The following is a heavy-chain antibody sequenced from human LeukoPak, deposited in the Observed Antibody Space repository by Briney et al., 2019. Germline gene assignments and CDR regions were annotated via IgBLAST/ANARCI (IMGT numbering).Heavy chain of an antibody. CDR2: IYHSGST. J-gene: IGHJ4*02. CDR1: GGSISSGGYY. Sequence: SQTLSLTCAVSGGSISSGGYYWSWIRQPPGKGLEWIGYIYHSGSTYYNPSLKSRVTISVDRSKNQFSLKLSSVTAADTAVYYCARGGYDFRLDYWGQGTLVTVSS. D-gene: IGHD5-12*01. CDR3: ARGGYDFRLDY. V-gene: IGHV4-30-2*01.